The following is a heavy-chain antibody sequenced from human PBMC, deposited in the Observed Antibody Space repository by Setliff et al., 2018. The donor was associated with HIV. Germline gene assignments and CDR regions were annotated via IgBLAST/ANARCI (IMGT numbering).Heavy chain of an antibody. CDR2: FDPEDGET. CDR1: GYTLTELS. CDR3: ATDPGYSSTWYSESFQH. J-gene: IGHJ1*01. Sequence: ASVKVSCKISGYTLTELSIHWVRQAPGKGLEWMANFDPEDGETFYAQKFQGRLTMTEDTSTDTAHMELSSLRSDDTAMYYCATDPGYSSTWYSESFQHWGQGTEVTVSS. D-gene: IGHD6-13*01. V-gene: IGHV1-24*01.